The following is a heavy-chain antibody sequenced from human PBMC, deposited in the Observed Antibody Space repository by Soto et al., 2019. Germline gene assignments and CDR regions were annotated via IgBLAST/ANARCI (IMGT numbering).Heavy chain of an antibody. D-gene: IGHD3-22*01. CDR3: ANSPRAYDSSGYYDFDY. J-gene: IGHJ4*02. CDR2: IYSGGST. V-gene: IGHV3-53*01. CDR1: GFTVSSNY. Sequence: GSLRLSCAASGFTVSSNYMSWVRQAPGKGLEWVSVIYSGGSTYYADSVKGRFNISRDNSKNTLYLQMNSLRAEDTAVYYCANSPRAYDSSGYYDFDYWAQGTLVTVSS.